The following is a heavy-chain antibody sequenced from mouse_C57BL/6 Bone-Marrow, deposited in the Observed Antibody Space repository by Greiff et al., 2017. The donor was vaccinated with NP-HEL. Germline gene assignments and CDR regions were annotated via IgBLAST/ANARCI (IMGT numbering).Heavy chain of an antibody. J-gene: IGHJ2*01. Sequence: VQLQQSGAELARPGASVKMSCKASGYTFTSYTMHWVKQRPGQGLEWIGYINPSSGYTKYNQKFKDKATLTADKSSSTAYMQLSSLTSEDSAVYYGATGNPRRHFFDYWGQGTTLTVSS. CDR2: INPSSGYT. CDR1: GYTFTSYT. D-gene: IGHD2-1*01. CDR3: ATGNPRRHFFDY. V-gene: IGHV1-4*01.